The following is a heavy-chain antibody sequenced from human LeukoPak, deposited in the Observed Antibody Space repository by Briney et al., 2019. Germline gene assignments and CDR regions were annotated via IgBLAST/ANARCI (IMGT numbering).Heavy chain of an antibody. CDR2: IIPIFGTA. CDR1: GGTFSSYA. Sequence: SVKVSCKASGGTFSSYAISWVRQAPGQGLEWMGGIIPIFGTANYAQKFQGRVTITADESTSTAYMELSSLRSEDTAVYYCARFYYYDSSGYYYYFDYWGQGTLVTVSS. V-gene: IGHV1-69*13. CDR3: ARFYYYDSSGYYYYFDY. J-gene: IGHJ4*02. D-gene: IGHD3-22*01.